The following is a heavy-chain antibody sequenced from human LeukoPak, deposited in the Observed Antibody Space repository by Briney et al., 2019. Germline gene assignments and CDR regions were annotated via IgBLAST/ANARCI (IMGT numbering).Heavy chain of an antibody. J-gene: IGHJ4*02. D-gene: IGHD5-18*01. CDR3: ARDRGYTYGHPFDY. V-gene: IGHV3-30*03. Sequence: PGGSLRLSCAASGFTFSSYGMHWVRQAPGKGLEWVAVISYDGSNKYYGDSVKGRFTISRENSKNTLYLQMNSLRAEDTAVYYCARDRGYTYGHPFDYWGQGTLVTVSS. CDR2: ISYDGSNK. CDR1: GFTFSSYG.